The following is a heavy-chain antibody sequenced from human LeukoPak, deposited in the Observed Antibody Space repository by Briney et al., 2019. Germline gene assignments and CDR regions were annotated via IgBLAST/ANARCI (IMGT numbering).Heavy chain of an antibody. Sequence: ASVKVSCKASGYTLSSYGITWVRQAPGQGLEWLGWVTANSGHTNYPQKFQGRITMTTDKSTSTAYMELRSLRSDDTAVYFCARIGNSGLTTFNDYRGQGTLVTVSS. CDR2: VTANSGHT. CDR3: ARIGNSGLTTFNDY. J-gene: IGHJ4*02. D-gene: IGHD2/OR15-2a*01. CDR1: GYTLSSYG. V-gene: IGHV1-18*01.